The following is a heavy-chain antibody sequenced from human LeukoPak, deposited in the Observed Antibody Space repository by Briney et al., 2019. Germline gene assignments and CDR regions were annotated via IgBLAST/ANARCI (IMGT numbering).Heavy chain of an antibody. CDR2: ISGSGHYT. CDR3: AKADCSGGSCYPDY. CDR1: GFTFSSYA. D-gene: IGHD2-15*01. Sequence: GGSLRLSCAASGFTFSSYAMSWVRQAPGKGLEWVSAISGSGHYTYSADSVKGRFTISRDNSENTLYLQMNSLRAEDTAVYYCAKADCSGGSCYPDYWGQGTLVTVSS. V-gene: IGHV3-23*01. J-gene: IGHJ4*02.